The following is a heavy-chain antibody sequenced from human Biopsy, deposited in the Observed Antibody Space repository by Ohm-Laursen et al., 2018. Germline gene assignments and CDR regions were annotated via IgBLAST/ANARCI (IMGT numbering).Heavy chain of an antibody. V-gene: IGHV4-4*07. Sequence: SQTLSLTCTVSGDSINSSHWSWIRQPAGQGLEWIGRIYITGETDYNPSLKSRVTMSVDSSKKQFSLKLKSVTAADTAIYYCARAPPLIRGVVESWFDPWGQGILVTVSS. D-gene: IGHD3-10*01. CDR1: GDSINSSH. CDR3: ARAPPLIRGVVESWFDP. CDR2: IYITGET. J-gene: IGHJ5*02.